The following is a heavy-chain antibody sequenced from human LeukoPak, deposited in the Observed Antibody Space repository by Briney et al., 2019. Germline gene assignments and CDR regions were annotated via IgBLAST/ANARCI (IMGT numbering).Heavy chain of an antibody. J-gene: IGHJ4*02. CDR2: IIPIFGTA. CDR1: GYTFTTYY. Sequence: GASVKVSCKASGYTFTTYYMHWVRQAPGQGLEWMGGIIPIFGTANYAQKFQGRVTITADESTSTAYMELSSLRSEDTAVYYCARQLTQDYYDSSGLYGYWGQGTLVTVSS. CDR3: ARQLTQDYYDSSGLYGY. D-gene: IGHD3-22*01. V-gene: IGHV1-69*13.